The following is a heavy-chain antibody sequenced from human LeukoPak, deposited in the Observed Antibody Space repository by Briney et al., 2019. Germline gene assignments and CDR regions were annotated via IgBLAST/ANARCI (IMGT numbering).Heavy chain of an antibody. J-gene: IGHJ4*02. CDR2: INPSGGST. CDR1: GYTFTSYY. D-gene: IGHD3-22*01. V-gene: IGHV1-46*01. Sequence: ALVKVSCKASGYTFTSYYMHWVRQAPGQGLEWMGIINPSGGSTSYAQKFQGRVTMTRDTSTSTVYMELSSLRSEDTAVYYCARAGGYYDSSGYYPFWGQGTLVTVSS. CDR3: ARAGGYYDSSGYYPF.